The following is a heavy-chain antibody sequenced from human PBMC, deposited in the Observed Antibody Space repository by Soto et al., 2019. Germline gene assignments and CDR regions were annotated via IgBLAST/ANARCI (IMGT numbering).Heavy chain of an antibody. CDR3: ARDRVVVAAVDAFDI. J-gene: IGHJ3*02. Sequence: GGSLRLSCAASGFNFSSYGMHWVRQAPGKGLEWVAVIWYDGSNKYYADSVKGRFTISRDNSKNTLYLQMNSLRAEDTAVYYCARDRVVVAAVDAFDIWGQGTMVTVS. CDR1: GFNFSSYG. CDR2: IWYDGSNK. V-gene: IGHV3-33*01. D-gene: IGHD2-15*01.